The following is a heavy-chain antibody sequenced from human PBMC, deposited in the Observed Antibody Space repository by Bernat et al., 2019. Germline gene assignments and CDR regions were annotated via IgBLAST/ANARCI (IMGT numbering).Heavy chain of an antibody. D-gene: IGHD6-6*01. CDR2: IYYSGST. V-gene: IGHV4-39*01. CDR1: GGSISSSYYY. J-gene: IGHJ3*02. Sequence: QLQLQESGPGLVKPSETLSLTCTVSGGSISSSYYYWGWIRQPPGKGLEWIGSIYYSGSTYYNPSLKSRVTISVDTSKNQFSLKLSAVTAADTAVYSCARQAKVYSSSYGAFDIWGQGTMVTISS. CDR3: ARQAKVYSSSYGAFDI.